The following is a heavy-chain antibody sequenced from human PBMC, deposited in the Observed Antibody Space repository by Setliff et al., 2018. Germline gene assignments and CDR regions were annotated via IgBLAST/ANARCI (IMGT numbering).Heavy chain of an antibody. CDR2: VHYDGSST. Sequence: GGSLRLSCAASGFTFSTYYMHWVRQPPGKGLEWVAFVHYDGSSTTYEDSVKGRFTISRDNAKNTLYLQMNSLRAEDTAVYYCARAHSSTLSVHDYWGQGTLVTVSS. CDR3: ARAHSSTLSVHDY. CDR1: GFTFSTYY. V-gene: IGHV3-74*01. D-gene: IGHD2-2*01. J-gene: IGHJ4*02.